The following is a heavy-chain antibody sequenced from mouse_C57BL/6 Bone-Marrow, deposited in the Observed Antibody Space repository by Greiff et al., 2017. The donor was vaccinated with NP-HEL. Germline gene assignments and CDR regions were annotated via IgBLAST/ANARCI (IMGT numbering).Heavy chain of an antibody. CDR3: ARIRFDV. V-gene: IGHV5-12*01. Sequence: DVKLVESGGGLVQPGGSLKLSCAASGFTFSDYYMYWVRQTPEKRLEWVAYISNGGGSTYYPDTVKGRFTISRDNAKNTLYLQMSRLKSEDTAMYYCARIRFDVWGTGTTVTVSS. D-gene: IGHD1-1*01. CDR1: GFTFSDYY. CDR2: ISNGGGST. J-gene: IGHJ1*03.